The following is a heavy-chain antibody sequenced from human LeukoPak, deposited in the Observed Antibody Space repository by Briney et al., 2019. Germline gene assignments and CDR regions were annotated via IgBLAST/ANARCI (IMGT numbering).Heavy chain of an antibody. D-gene: IGHD6-13*01. J-gene: IGHJ5*02. CDR2: ISPSGTDI. Sequence: GGSLRLSCAVSGFTFSDTYMTWIRQAPGKGLESLSYISPSGTDISYADSVKGRFTISRDNAKNSLYLQMNSLRAEDTAVYYCARDSLAAALGPNWFDPWGQGTLVTVSS. CDR3: ARDSLAAALGPNWFDP. CDR1: GFTFSDTY. V-gene: IGHV3-11*04.